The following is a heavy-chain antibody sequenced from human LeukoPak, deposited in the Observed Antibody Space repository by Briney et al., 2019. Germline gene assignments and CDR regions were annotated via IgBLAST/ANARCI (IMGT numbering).Heavy chain of an antibody. V-gene: IGHV3-33*01. Sequence: PGRSLRLSCAASGFTFSSYGMHWVRQAPGKGLEWVAVIWYDGSNKYYADSAKGRFTISRDNSKNTLYLQMNSLRAEDTAVYYCARDGDYYDSSGARGTPFDYWGQGTLVTVSS. CDR3: ARDGDYYDSSGARGTPFDY. CDR1: GFTFSSYG. CDR2: IWYDGSNK. J-gene: IGHJ4*02. D-gene: IGHD3-22*01.